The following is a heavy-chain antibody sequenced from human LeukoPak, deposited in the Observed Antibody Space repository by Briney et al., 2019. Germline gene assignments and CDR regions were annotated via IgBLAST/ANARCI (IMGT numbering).Heavy chain of an antibody. Sequence: GRSLSLSCAPSGLTFSNYGMHCARQAPGKGLEWVAVIWYEGSNIYYADCVEARLTLYRDNSKNTLYLQKNRLSTEDRSVYYCAPQTFDYWGRGTLVAVSS. J-gene: IGHJ4*02. CDR1: GLTFSNYG. CDR3: APQTFDY. V-gene: IGHV3-33*01. CDR2: IWYEGSNI.